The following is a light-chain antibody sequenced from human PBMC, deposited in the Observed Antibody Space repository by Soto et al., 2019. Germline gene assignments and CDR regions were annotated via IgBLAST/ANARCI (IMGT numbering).Light chain of an antibody. J-gene: IGKJ1*01. CDR2: GAS. CDR1: QSVRSN. V-gene: IGKV3-15*01. Sequence: EIVMTQSPATLSVSPGERATLSCRASQSVRSNLAWYQQKPGQAPRLLIYGASTRATGIPARFSGSGSGTEVTLTISRLQSEDFAVYYCQHYNNWPPWTFGQGTKVEIK. CDR3: QHYNNWPPWT.